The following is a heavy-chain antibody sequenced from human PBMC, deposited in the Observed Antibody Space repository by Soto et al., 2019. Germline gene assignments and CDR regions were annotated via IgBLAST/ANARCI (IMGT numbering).Heavy chain of an antibody. CDR2: IYYSGST. J-gene: IGHJ4*02. CDR1: GGSVSSGSYY. Sequence: PSETLSLTCTVSGGSVSSGSYYWSWIRQPPGKRLEWIGYIYYSGSTNYNPPLKSRVTISVDTSKNQFSLKPSSVTSADTAVYYCGWVRELPDLIRRYYLDYWRRGTLVTVS. V-gene: IGHV4-61*01. CDR3: GWVRELPDLIRRYYLDY. D-gene: IGHD1-26*01.